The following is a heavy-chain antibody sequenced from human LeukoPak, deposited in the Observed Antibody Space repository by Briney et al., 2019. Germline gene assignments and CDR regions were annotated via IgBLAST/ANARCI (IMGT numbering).Heavy chain of an antibody. CDR1: GGSLSSSNW. J-gene: IGHJ4*02. V-gene: IGHV4-4*02. CDR3: ARGGGQWTWFDY. CDR2: IYHSGIT. Sequence: PSETLSLTCAVSGGSLSSSNWWRWVRQPPGKGLEWIGEIYHSGITNYNPSLKSRLTISVDKSKNQFSLKLTSVSAADTAIYYCARGGGQWTWFDYWGQGTLVTVSS. D-gene: IGHD2-8*01.